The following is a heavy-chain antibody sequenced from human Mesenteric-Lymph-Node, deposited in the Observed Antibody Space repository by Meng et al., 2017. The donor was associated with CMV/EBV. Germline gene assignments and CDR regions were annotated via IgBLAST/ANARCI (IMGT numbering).Heavy chain of an antibody. CDR2: IRNELHSHTT. Sequence: AASGFIFSDHDMDWVRQAPGKGLEWLGRIRNELHSHTTEYAASVEGRFAISRDDLKNSMYLQMNSLKTEDTAVYYCARAAYNHGLDSWGQGTLVTVSS. CDR3: ARAAYNHGLDS. J-gene: IGHJ4*02. CDR1: GFIFSDHD. V-gene: IGHV3-72*01. D-gene: IGHD1-1*01.